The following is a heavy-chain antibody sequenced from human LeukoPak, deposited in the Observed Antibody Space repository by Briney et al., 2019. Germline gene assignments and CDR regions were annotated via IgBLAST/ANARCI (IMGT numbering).Heavy chain of an antibody. CDR3: ARGDDAFDI. CDR1: GGSMRSYY. Sequence: SETLSLTCTVSGGSMRSYYWSWIRQPPRKGLDWIGYFYYSGSPNYNPSLKCRGDISVDMSKNQTSLKLSSVTAADTAVYYCARGDDAFDIWGQGTMVTVSS. CDR2: FYYSGSP. V-gene: IGHV4-59*08. D-gene: IGHD3-16*01. J-gene: IGHJ3*02.